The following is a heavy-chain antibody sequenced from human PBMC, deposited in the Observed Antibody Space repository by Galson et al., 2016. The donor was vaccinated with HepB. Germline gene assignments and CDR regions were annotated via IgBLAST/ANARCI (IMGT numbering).Heavy chain of an antibody. Sequence: ETLSLTCTVSGGSISTSNYHWSWIRQSPGKGLEWIGSLYYNGNTYYNSSLKSRVTISVGTSDTQFSLKMTSMTASDTAVYYCARLYPFDFWGQGALVIVSS. CDR3: ARLYPFDF. D-gene: IGHD2-2*01. J-gene: IGHJ4*02. CDR2: LYYNGNT. CDR1: GGSISTSNYH. V-gene: IGHV4-39*01.